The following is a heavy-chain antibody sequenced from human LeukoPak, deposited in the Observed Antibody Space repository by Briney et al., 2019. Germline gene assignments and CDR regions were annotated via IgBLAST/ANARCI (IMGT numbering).Heavy chain of an antibody. V-gene: IGHV4-34*01. Sequence: EPSETLSLTCAVYGGSFSGYYWSWIRQPPGKGLEWIGEINHSGSTYYNPSLKSRVTISVDTSKNQFSLKLGSVTAADTAVYYCARSCYDLYYYYCYMDVWGKGTTVTVSS. CDR3: ARSCYDLYYYYCYMDV. J-gene: IGHJ6*03. CDR1: GGSFSGYY. CDR2: INHSGST. D-gene: IGHD2-2*01.